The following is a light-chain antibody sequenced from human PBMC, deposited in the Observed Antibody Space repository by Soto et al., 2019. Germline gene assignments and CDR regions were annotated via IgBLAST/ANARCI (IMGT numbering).Light chain of an antibody. V-gene: IGKV3D-15*01. CDR3: QQYDDWLWLT. Sequence: EIVMTQSPATLSVSPGERATLSCRASQSVNIYLAWYQQKPGQAPRLLIFGASYRATGIPARFSGSGSGTEFNLTISSLHSEDFAVYFCQQYDDWLWLTFGGGTKVEIK. CDR2: GAS. CDR1: QSVNIY. J-gene: IGKJ4*01.